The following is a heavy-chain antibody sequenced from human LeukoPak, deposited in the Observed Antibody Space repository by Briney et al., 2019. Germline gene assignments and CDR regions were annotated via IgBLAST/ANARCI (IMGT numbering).Heavy chain of an antibody. CDR3: AREGGQQLVRWVWFDP. V-gene: IGHV1-2*02. J-gene: IGHJ5*02. CDR1: GYTFTGYY. D-gene: IGHD6-13*01. Sequence: GASVKVSCKASGYTFTGYYMHWVRQAPGQGLEWMGWINPNSGGTNYAQKFQGRVTMTRDTSISTAYMELSRLRSDDTAVYYCAREGGQQLVRWVWFDPWGQGTLVTVSS. CDR2: INPNSGGT.